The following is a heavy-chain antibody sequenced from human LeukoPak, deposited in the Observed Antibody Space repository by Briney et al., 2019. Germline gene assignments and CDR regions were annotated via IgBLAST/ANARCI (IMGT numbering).Heavy chain of an antibody. Sequence: PGGSLRLSCAASGFTFSSYSMNWVRQAPGKGLEWVSYIRGSSSAIYYADSVKGRFTISRDNAKNSLYLQMNSLRAEDTAVYYCASESPIQWLAIDYWGQGTLVTVSS. J-gene: IGHJ4*02. V-gene: IGHV3-48*04. D-gene: IGHD6-19*01. CDR1: GFTFSSYS. CDR2: IRGSSSAI. CDR3: ASESPIQWLAIDY.